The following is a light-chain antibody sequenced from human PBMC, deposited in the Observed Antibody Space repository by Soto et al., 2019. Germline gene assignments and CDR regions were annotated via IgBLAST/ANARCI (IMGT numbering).Light chain of an antibody. CDR1: SSDVGAYDY. V-gene: IGLV2-14*01. J-gene: IGLJ3*02. CDR2: EVS. CDR3: SSYTSSSTWV. Sequence: QSVLTQPASVSGSPGQSITISCTGTSSDVGAYDYVSWYQQNPGKAPKLIISEVSDRPSGVSNRFSGSKSGNTASLTISGLQAEDEADYFCSSYTSSSTWVFGGGTKLTVL.